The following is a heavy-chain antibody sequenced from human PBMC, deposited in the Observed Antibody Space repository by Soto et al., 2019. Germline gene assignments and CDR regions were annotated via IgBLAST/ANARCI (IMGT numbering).Heavy chain of an antibody. CDR1: GFTFSSYG. Sequence: PGGSLRLSCAASGFTFSSYGMHWVRQAPGKGLEWVAVISYDGSNKYYADSVKGRFTISRDNSKNTLYLQMNSLRAEDTAVYYCAKESYYYDSSGYYPPDYWGQGTLVTVSS. CDR2: ISYDGSNK. D-gene: IGHD3-22*01. V-gene: IGHV3-30*18. J-gene: IGHJ4*02. CDR3: AKESYYYDSSGYYPPDY.